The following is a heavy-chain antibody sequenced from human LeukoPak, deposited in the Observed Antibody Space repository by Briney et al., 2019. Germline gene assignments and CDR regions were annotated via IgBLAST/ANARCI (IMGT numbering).Heavy chain of an antibody. D-gene: IGHD2-21*02. CDR2: INPSGGST. CDR3: ARRSPAYCGGDCYLDR. CDR1: GYTFTNYY. J-gene: IGHJ5*02. Sequence: ASVKVSCKASGYTFTNYYLFWVRQAPGRGLEWMGVINPSGGSTSYAQKFQGRVTMTRDTSTSTVYMELSSLRSEDTAAYYCARRSPAYCGGDCYLDRWGRGTLVTVSS. V-gene: IGHV1-46*01.